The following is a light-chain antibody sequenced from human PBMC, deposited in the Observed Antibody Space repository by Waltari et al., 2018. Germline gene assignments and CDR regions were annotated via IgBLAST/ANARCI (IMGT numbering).Light chain of an antibody. V-gene: IGLV1-51*01. J-gene: IGLJ3*02. CDR1: TSNIGNNY. CDR3: GTWDGSARV. Sequence: QSALTQPPSVSAAPGPKVTISCSGSTSNIGNNYVSWYQHLPGTAPKLLIYGNNKRPSGIPDRFSGSKSGTSATLGITGLQTGDEGDYYCGTWDGSARVFGGGTKLTVL. CDR2: GNN.